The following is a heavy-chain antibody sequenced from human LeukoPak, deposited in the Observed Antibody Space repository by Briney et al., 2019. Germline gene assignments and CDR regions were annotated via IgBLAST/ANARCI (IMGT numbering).Heavy chain of an antibody. D-gene: IGHD3-22*01. Sequence: SQTLSLTCTVSGGSISSGDYYWSWIRQPPGKGLEWIGYIYYSGSTYYNPSLKSRVTISVDTSKNQFSLKLSSVTAADTAVYYCATINDSSWYDSFDILGQGTMVTVSS. V-gene: IGHV4-30-4*08. CDR3: ATINDSSWYDSFDI. CDR2: IYYSGST. J-gene: IGHJ3*02. CDR1: GGSISSGDYY.